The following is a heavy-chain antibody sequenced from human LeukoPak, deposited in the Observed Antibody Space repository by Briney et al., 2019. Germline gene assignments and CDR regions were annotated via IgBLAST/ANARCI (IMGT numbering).Heavy chain of an antibody. CDR3: ARENSYGAPLDY. CDR1: GFPFTNYA. CDR2: ISNDGRSK. D-gene: IGHD5-18*01. Sequence: GGSLRLSCAASGFPFTNYAMHWVRQAPGKGLEWVAVISNDGRSKYHADSVKGRFTISRDDSKKTVYLQMNSLRGEDSAVYFCARENSYGAPLDYWGQGSLVTASS. J-gene: IGHJ4*02. V-gene: IGHV3-30*03.